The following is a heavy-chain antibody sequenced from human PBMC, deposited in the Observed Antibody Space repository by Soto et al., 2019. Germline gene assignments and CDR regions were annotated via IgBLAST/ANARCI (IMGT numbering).Heavy chain of an antibody. CDR3: ARDITPMITMVRGVLDY. Sequence: ASVKVSCKASGYTFTSYGISWVQQAPGQGLEWMGWISAYNGNTNYAQKLQGRVTMTTDTSTSTAYMELRSLRSDDTAVYYCARDITPMITMVRGVLDYWGQGTLVTVSS. CDR1: GYTFTSYG. V-gene: IGHV1-18*01. CDR2: ISAYNGNT. J-gene: IGHJ4*02. D-gene: IGHD3-10*01.